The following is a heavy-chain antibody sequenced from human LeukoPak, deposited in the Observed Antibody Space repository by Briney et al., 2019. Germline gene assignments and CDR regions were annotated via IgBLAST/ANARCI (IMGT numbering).Heavy chain of an antibody. V-gene: IGHV3-21*01. Sequence: PGGSLRLSCAASGFTFSSYSMNWVRQAPGKGLEWVSSISSSSSYIYYADSVKGRFTISRDNAKNSLYLQMNSLRAEDTAVYYCARGLTVTTTGDYWGQGTLVTVSS. D-gene: IGHD4-17*01. CDR2: ISSSSSYI. CDR1: GFTFSSYS. CDR3: ARGLTVTTTGDY. J-gene: IGHJ4*02.